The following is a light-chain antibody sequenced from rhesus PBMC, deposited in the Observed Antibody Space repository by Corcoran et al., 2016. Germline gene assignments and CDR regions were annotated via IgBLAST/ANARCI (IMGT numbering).Light chain of an antibody. CDR2: AAS. V-gene: IGKV1-19*01. CDR1: QGISNW. CDR3: QQYDDLPLA. J-gene: IGKJ4*01. Sequence: DIQMTQSPSSLSASVGDKVTITCHASQGISNWLAGYQQKPGKAPKPLINAASSLQSGVPSRVSGCGSGTAYTLTISSLQPEYFATYCCQQYDDLPLAFGGGAKVEIK.